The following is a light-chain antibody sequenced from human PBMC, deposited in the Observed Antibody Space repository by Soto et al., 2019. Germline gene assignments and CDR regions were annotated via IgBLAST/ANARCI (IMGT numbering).Light chain of an antibody. CDR3: MQAFQSPPT. CDR2: MGS. Sequence: EIVMTQAPLSLPVTPGESASISCRSSQSLLESNGYNYLDWYLQKPGHSPQLLIYMGSNRSSGVPDRFSGSGSGTDFTLKISKVEAGDVGVYYCMQAFQSPPTCGQGTKV. CDR1: QSLLESNGYNY. J-gene: IGKJ1*01. V-gene: IGKV2-28*01.